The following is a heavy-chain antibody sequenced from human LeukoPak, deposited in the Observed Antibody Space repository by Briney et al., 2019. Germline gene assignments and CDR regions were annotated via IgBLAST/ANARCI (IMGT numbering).Heavy chain of an antibody. Sequence: ASVKVSCKVSGYTFARYGISWVRQAPGQGLEWMGWISANSGYTNYAQNLQGRLTMTTDTSTSTAYMELRSLRADDTAMYYCTRDPAHEEVRGIFIPYFDCWGQGTLVTVSS. V-gene: IGHV1-18*01. CDR1: GYTFARYG. CDR2: ISANSGYT. CDR3: TRDPAHEEVRGIFIPYFDC. D-gene: IGHD3-10*01. J-gene: IGHJ4*02.